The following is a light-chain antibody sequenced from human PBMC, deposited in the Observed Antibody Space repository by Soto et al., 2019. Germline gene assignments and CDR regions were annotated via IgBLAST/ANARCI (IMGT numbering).Light chain of an antibody. CDR3: HQYGSSSWT. CDR1: QSVSSSY. CDR2: GAS. V-gene: IGKV3-20*01. J-gene: IGKJ1*01. Sequence: EIVLTQSPGTLSLSPGERATLSCRASQSVSSSYLAWYQQKPGQAPRLLISGASSRATGIPDRFSGSGSGTDFTLTISRLEPEEFAEYYCHQYGSSSWTFGHGTKVEIK.